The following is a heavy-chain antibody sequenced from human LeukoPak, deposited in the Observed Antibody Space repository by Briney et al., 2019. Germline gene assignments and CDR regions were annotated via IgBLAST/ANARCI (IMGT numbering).Heavy chain of an antibody. CDR3: AKDPNVNYIGDFDI. V-gene: IGHV3-23*01. J-gene: IGHJ3*02. Sequence: GGSLRLSCAVSGFTFSSYDMSWVRQPPGKGLEWVSSISGRGAQYAASVQGRFTISRDNSKNTLYLQMNSLRAEDTAVYYCAKDPNVNYIGDFDIWGQGTMVTVS. D-gene: IGHD2-15*01. CDR2: ISGRGA. CDR1: GFTFSSYD.